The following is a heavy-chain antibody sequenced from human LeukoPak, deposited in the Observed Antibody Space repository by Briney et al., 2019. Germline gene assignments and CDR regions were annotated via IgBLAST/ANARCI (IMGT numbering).Heavy chain of an antibody. CDR3: AKDKEWDSGYSYGSDY. D-gene: IGHD5-18*01. V-gene: IGHV3-30*02. Sequence: GGSLRLSCAASGFPSSGSGFTFSDYGMHWVRQAPGKGLEWVAFIQYDGGNEYYADSVKGRFTVSRDNSKDTLYLQMNSLRAEDTAVYYWAKDKEWDSGYSYGSDYWGKGALVPVSS. J-gene: IGHJ4*02. CDR1: GFPSSGSGFTFSDYG. CDR2: IQYDGGNE.